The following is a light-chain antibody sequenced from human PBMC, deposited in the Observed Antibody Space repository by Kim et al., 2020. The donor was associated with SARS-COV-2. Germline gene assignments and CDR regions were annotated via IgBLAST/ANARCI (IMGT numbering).Light chain of an antibody. V-gene: IGKV1-5*03. J-gene: IGKJ1*01. CDR2: KAS. Sequence: ASVGDRVTITCRASKSISGWLAWYQQRPGKAPNLLIYKASVLEAGVPSRFSGYNSGAEFTLTITSLQPGDFATYYCQQYDSFPWTFGQGTKVDIK. CDR3: QQYDSFPWT. CDR1: KSISGW.